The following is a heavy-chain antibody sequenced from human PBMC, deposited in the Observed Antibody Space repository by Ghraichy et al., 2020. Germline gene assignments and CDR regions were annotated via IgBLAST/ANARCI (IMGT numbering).Heavy chain of an antibody. Sequence: ASVKVSCKASGYTFTSYCISWVRQAPGQGLEWMGWISAYNGNTNYAQKLQGRVTMTTDTSTSTAYMELRSLRSDDTAVYYCARDNKYYDFWSGTPQASSWGQGTLVTVSS. J-gene: IGHJ4*02. CDR2: ISAYNGNT. V-gene: IGHV1-18*01. CDR3: ARDNKYYDFWSGTPQASS. D-gene: IGHD3-3*01. CDR1: GYTFTSYC.